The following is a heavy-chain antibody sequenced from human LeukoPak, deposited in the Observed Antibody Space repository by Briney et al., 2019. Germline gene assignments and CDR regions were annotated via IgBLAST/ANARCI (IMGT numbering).Heavy chain of an antibody. V-gene: IGHV3-74*03. CDR1: GFTFSRDW. J-gene: IGHJ4*02. CDR2: ISDNGSIT. CDR3: ASRYYETNVYVRHFDH. Sequence: AGSLRLSCAASGFTFSRDWMHWVRQAPGKGPAWVARISDNGSITKYADSVKGRFTISRDNAKSTMFLQMNGLRGEDMGVYFCASRYYETNVYVRHFDHWGQGILVTVSS. D-gene: IGHD3-22*01.